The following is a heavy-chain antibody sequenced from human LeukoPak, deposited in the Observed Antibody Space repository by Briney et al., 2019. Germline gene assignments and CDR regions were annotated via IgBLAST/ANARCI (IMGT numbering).Heavy chain of an antibody. CDR1: GGSFSGYY. V-gene: IGHV4-34*01. CDR2: INHSGST. J-gene: IGHJ3*02. D-gene: IGHD2-2*01. Sequence: PSETLSLTCAVYGGSFSGYYWSWIRQPPGKGLEWIGEINHSGSTNYNPSLKSRVTISVDTSKNQFSLKLSSVTAADTAVYYCARKTTGRVPAADDAFDIWGQGTMVTVSS. CDR3: ARKTTGRVPAADDAFDI.